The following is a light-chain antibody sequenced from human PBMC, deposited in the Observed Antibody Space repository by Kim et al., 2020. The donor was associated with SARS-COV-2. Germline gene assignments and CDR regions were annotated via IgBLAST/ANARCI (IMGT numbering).Light chain of an antibody. CDR1: QSLVHTDGNIY. V-gene: IGKV2-30*02. J-gene: IGKJ4*01. CDR3: MQDTQRLT. CDR2: KVS. Sequence: DIVMTQSPLSLPVTLGQPASISCRSSQSLVHTDGNIYLSWFHQRPGQSPRRLIYKVSTRDSVVPDRFSGSGSGTDFTLQISRVEAEDVGVYYCMQDTQRLTFGGGTKVDIK.